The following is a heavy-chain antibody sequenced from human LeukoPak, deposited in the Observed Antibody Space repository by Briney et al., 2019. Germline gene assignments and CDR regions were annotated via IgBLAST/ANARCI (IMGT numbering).Heavy chain of an antibody. CDR3: ARDVAIFGEVMESGGRRTGFDY. V-gene: IGHV1-2*02. CDR2: THPNSGGT. D-gene: IGHD3-3*01. Sequence: ASGTVSRKASGYRFICYYMHWVRQAPAQGLGWKGWTHPNSGGTKYAQKCQGRVTMTRDTSISTAYMEMSRLRSDDTAIYYCARDVAIFGEVMESGGRRTGFDYWGQGALVTVSS. J-gene: IGHJ4*02. CDR1: GYRFICYY.